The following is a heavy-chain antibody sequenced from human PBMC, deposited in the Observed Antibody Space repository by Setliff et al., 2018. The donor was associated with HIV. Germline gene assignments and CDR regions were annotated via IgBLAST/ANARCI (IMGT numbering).Heavy chain of an antibody. CDR3: ARRMGRPDVSDYGDYVDY. V-gene: IGHV1-18*01. D-gene: IGHD4-17*01. Sequence: GASVKVSCKASGYTFTSYGISWVRQAPGQGLEWMGWISAYNGNTNYAQKLQGRVTMTTDTSTSTAYMELRSLRSGDTAVYYCARRMGRPDVSDYGDYVDYWGQGTLVTVSS. CDR2: ISAYNGNT. CDR1: GYTFTSYG. J-gene: IGHJ4*02.